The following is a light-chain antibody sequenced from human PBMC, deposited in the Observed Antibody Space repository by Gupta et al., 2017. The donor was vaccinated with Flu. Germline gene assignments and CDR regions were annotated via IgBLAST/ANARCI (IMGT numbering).Light chain of an antibody. CDR2: EGS. V-gene: IGLV2-23*01. CDR3: CSYAGSSTYVV. J-gene: IGLJ2*01. CDR1: SSDVGSYNL. Sequence: QSALTQPASVSGSPGQSITTPCTGTSSDVGSYNLVSWYQQHPGKAPKLMIYEGSKRPSGVSNRFSCSKSGNTASLTISGLQAEDEADYYCCSYAGSSTYVVFGGGTKLTVL.